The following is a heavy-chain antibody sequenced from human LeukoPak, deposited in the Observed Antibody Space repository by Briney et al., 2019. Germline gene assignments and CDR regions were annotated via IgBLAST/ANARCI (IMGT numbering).Heavy chain of an antibody. D-gene: IGHD3-9*01. CDR1: GFTFSSYG. V-gene: IGHV3-30*18. CDR2: ISYDGSNK. Sequence: PGRSLRLSCAASGFTFSSYGMHWVRQAPGKRLEWVAVISYDGSNKYYADSVKGRFTISRDNSKNTLYLQMNSLRAEDTAVYYCAKEGGYYDILSNPYYFDYWGQGTLVTVSS. CDR3: AKEGGYYDILSNPYYFDY. J-gene: IGHJ4*02.